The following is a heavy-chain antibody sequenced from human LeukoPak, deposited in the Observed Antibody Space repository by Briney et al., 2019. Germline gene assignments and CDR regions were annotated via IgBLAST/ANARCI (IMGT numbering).Heavy chain of an antibody. CDR2: IYYSGST. J-gene: IGHJ6*03. CDR3: ARANAYYDFWSGYYPYYYYYYMDV. D-gene: IGHD3-3*01. V-gene: IGHV4-59*01. Sequence: SETLSLTCTVSGGSISSYYWSWIRQPPGKGLEWIGYIYYSGSTNYNPSLKSRVTISVDTSKNQFSLKLSSVTAADTAVYYCARANAYYDFWSGYYPYYYYYYMDVWGKGTTVTVSS. CDR1: GGSISSYY.